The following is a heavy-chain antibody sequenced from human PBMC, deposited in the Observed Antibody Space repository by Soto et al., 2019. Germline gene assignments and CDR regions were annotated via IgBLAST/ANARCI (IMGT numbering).Heavy chain of an antibody. Sequence: SETLSLTCSVSGGSISRSSSYWGWIRQPPGKGLEWTGSIYYSGSTYYNSSLKGRLTISVDTSKNQFSLRLSSVTAADTSVYFCVRHWNFWGQGTLVTVSS. V-gene: IGHV4-39*01. CDR2: IYYSGST. CDR1: GGSISRSSSY. CDR3: VRHWNF. D-gene: IGHD1-1*01. J-gene: IGHJ4*02.